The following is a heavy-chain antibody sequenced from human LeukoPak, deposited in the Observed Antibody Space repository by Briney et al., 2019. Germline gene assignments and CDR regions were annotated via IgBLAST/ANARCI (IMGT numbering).Heavy chain of an antibody. J-gene: IGHJ3*02. V-gene: IGHV4-59*01. Sequence: PGGSLRLSCAASGFTFDDYAMHWIRQPPGKGLERIGYTYYSGRTNCNPSLRSRVTISIDTSKNQFSLKLSSVTAADTAVYYCAREKTVGGGLDAFDIWGQGTVVTVSS. D-gene: IGHD3-16*01. CDR2: TYYSGRT. CDR3: AREKTVGGGLDAFDI. CDR1: GFTFDDYA.